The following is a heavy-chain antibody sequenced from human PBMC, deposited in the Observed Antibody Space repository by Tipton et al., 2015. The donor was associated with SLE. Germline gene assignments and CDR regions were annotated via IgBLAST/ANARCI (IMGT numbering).Heavy chain of an antibody. CDR3: ARGWQYSDSSGSCDS. Sequence: SLRLSCAASGFTFSSFEMNWVRQAPGKGLEWVSYISSSGSTIYYADSVKGRFTISRDNAKNSLYLQMNSLRVEDTAIYYCARGWQYSDSSGSCDSWGQGTLVTVSS. CDR1: GFTFSSFE. V-gene: IGHV3-48*03. D-gene: IGHD3-22*01. CDR2: ISSSGSTI. J-gene: IGHJ4*02.